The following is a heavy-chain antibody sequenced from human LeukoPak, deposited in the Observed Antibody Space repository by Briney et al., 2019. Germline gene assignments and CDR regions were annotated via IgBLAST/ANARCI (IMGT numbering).Heavy chain of an antibody. V-gene: IGHV3-7*01. CDR2: IKQDGSEK. CDR3: AREWPEYSSGWYGFTYYYYYMDV. D-gene: IGHD6-19*01. Sequence: GGSLRLSCAASGFTFSSYWMSWVRQAPGKGLEWVANIKQDGSEKYYVDSVKGRFTIPRDNAKNSLYLQMNSLRAEDTAVYYCAREWPEYSSGWYGFTYYYYYMDVWGKGTTVTVSS. J-gene: IGHJ6*03. CDR1: GFTFSSYW.